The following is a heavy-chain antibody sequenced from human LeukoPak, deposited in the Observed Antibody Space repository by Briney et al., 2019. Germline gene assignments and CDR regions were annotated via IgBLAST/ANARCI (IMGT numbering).Heavy chain of an antibody. J-gene: IGHJ6*03. CDR2: ISSSGSTI. CDR3: ARVRTNGYYYYMDV. D-gene: IGHD2-8*01. V-gene: IGHV3-48*03. CDR1: GFTFSSYE. Sequence: SGGSLRLSCAASGFTFSSYEMNWVRQAPGKGLEWVSYISSSGSTIYYADSVKGRFTISRDNAKNSLYLQMNSLRAEDTAVYYCARVRTNGYYYYMDVWGKGTTVTISS.